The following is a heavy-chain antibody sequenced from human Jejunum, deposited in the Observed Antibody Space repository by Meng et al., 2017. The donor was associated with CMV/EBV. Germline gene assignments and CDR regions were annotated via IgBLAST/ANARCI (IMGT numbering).Heavy chain of an antibody. J-gene: IGHJ4*02. V-gene: IGHV3-53*01. Sequence: GLTSCADSVKGRITISSDNSDKTLYLQMNSLRAEDTAVYHCARRADYIDFWGQGTLVTVSS. D-gene: IGHD4/OR15-4a*01. CDR3: ARRADYIDF. CDR2: GLT.